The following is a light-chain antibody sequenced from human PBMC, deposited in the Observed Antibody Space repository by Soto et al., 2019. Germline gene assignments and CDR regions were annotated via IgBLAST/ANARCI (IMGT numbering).Light chain of an antibody. J-gene: IGLJ1*01. V-gene: IGLV1-44*01. Sequence: QSVLTQPPSASGTPGQRVTISCSGSSSNIGNNAVNWYQQLPGTAPKLLIYSNNKRPSGVPDRFSGSKSGTSASLAISGLQSEAEADYYCAAWDDSLNGFLFGTGTKLTVL. CDR3: AAWDDSLNGFL. CDR2: SNN. CDR1: SSNIGNNA.